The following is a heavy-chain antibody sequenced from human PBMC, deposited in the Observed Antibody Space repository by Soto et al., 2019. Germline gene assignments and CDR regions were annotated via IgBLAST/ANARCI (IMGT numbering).Heavy chain of an antibody. Sequence: QVQLVQSGAEVKKPGASVKVSCKASGYTFTSYGIGWVRQAPGQGLEWMGWISGYNGNTNYAQKLQGRVIMTTDTTTSTASMKLRSLRSDDTAVYYCARVIAAAADFDYWGQGTLVTVSS. CDR1: GYTFTSYG. CDR3: ARVIAAAADFDY. CDR2: ISGYNGNT. V-gene: IGHV1-18*01. D-gene: IGHD6-25*01. J-gene: IGHJ4*02.